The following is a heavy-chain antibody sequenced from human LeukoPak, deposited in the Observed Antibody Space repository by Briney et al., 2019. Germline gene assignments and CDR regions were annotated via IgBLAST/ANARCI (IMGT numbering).Heavy chain of an antibody. J-gene: IGHJ6*02. Sequence: ASAKVSCKASGYTFTSYYMHWVRQAPGQGLEWMGIINPSGGSTSYAQKFQGRVTMTRDTSTSTVYMELSSLRSEDTAVYYCARDQLSYAYGMDVWGQGTTVTVSS. CDR3: ARDQLSYAYGMDV. CDR1: GYTFTSYY. D-gene: IGHD2-2*01. CDR2: INPSGGST. V-gene: IGHV1-46*01.